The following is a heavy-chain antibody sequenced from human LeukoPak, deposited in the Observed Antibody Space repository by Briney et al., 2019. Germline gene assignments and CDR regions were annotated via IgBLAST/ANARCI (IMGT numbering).Heavy chain of an antibody. CDR1: GFAFRSYW. CDR3: ARDPYESDGVSYGAFDI. Sequence: PGGSLRLSCAASGFAFRSYWMTWVRQAPGKGLEWVSNIRHDGRDIKYEDSVKGRFTISRDNARNSLSLQMSSLRVEDTAVYYCARDPYESDGVSYGAFDIWGQGTVVTVSS. D-gene: IGHD3-22*01. V-gene: IGHV3-7*01. J-gene: IGHJ3*02. CDR2: IRHDGRDI.